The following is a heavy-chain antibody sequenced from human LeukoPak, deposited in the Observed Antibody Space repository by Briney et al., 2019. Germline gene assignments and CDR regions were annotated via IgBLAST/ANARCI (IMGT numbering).Heavy chain of an antibody. CDR1: GGSFSGYY. J-gene: IGHJ5*02. V-gene: IGHV4-34*01. D-gene: IGHD3-3*01. CDR3: ASKILESLNWFDH. Sequence: SETLSLTCAVYGGSFSGYYWSWIRQPPGKGLEWIGEINHSGSTNYNPSLKSRVTISVDTSKNQFSLKLSSVTAADTAVYYCASKILESLNWFDHWGQGTLVTVSS. CDR2: INHSGST.